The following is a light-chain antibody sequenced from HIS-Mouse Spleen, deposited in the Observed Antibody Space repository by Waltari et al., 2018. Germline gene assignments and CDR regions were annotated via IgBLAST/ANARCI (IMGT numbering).Light chain of an antibody. Sequence: SSELTQDPAVSVALGQTVRITCPGDSLRSYYASWYQQKPGQAPVLVIYGKNKRPSGIPDRFSGSSSGNTASLTITGGQAEDEADYYCNSRDSSGNHLVFGGGTKLTVL. CDR3: NSRDSSGNHLV. CDR2: GKN. J-gene: IGLJ2*01. V-gene: IGLV3-19*01. CDR1: SLRSYY.